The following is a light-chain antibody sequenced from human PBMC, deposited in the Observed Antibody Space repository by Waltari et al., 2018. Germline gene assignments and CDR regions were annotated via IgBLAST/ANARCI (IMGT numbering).Light chain of an antibody. CDR3: QTWASGLYV. CDR2: VTSDGRQ. J-gene: IGLJ1*01. CDR1: GGHSGYA. Sequence: QLVLTQSPSASASPGASVNLTCPLSGGHSGYASGWQQQHPEKGPRFLMKVTSDGRQNKGDGIPDRFSGSSSGAERYLTISSLQSEDEADYYCQTWASGLYVFGTGTKVTVV. V-gene: IGLV4-69*01.